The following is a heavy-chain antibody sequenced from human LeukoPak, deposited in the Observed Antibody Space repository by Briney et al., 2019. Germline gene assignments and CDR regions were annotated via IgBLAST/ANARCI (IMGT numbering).Heavy chain of an antibody. V-gene: IGHV3-7*02. CDR2: IKPDGSEI. J-gene: IGHJ4*02. CDR3: TRSLDY. CDR1: GFTFRGYW. D-gene: IGHD2-15*01. Sequence: PGGSLRLSCAASGFTFRGYWMDWVRQAPGKGLEWVANIKPDGSEIYYVDSVKGRFTISRDNAKNSLYLQMNSLRAGDAAVYYCTRSLDYWGQGTLVTVSS.